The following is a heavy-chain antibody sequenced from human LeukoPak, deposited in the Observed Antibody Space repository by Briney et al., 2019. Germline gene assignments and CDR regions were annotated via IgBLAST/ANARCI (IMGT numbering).Heavy chain of an antibody. D-gene: IGHD3-22*01. CDR2: ISGSGGST. J-gene: IGHJ4*02. V-gene: IGHV3-23*01. CDR3: AKAGYYYDSSGYFY. Sequence: GGSLRLSCAASGFTFSSYAMHWVRQAPGKGLEWVSAISGSGGSTYYADSVKGRFTISRDNSKNTLYLQMNSLRAEDTAVYYCAKAGYYYDSSGYFYWGQGTLVIVSS. CDR1: GFTFSSYA.